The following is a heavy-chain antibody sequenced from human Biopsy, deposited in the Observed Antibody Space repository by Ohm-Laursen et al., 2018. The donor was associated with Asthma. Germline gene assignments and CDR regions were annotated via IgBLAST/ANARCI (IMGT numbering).Heavy chain of an antibody. CDR1: GGTFGNFA. V-gene: IGHV1-69*13. CDR2: IMTVFGTT. CDR3: ARCQVGYSSGWSLLLKKIYYSGMDV. D-gene: IGHD6-19*01. Sequence: ASVKVSRKAPGGTFGNFAISWVRQAPGQGLEWLGGIMTVFGTTNYAQKFQGRATITADESTSTAYMEVTSLRSEDTAIYYCARCQVGYSSGWSLLLKKIYYSGMDVWGQGTAVTVSS. J-gene: IGHJ6*02.